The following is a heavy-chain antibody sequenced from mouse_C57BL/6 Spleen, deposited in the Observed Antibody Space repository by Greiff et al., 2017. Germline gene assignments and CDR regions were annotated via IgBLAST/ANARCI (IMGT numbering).Heavy chain of an antibody. CDR1: GYAFSSYW. D-gene: IGHD3-2*02. V-gene: IGHV1-80*01. J-gene: IGHJ2*01. Sequence: VQLQQSGAELVKPGASVKISCKASGYAFSSYWMNWVKQRPGKGLEWIGQIYPGDGDTNYNGKFKGKATLTADKASSTAYVQLSSLTSEDSAVYFCARRAQAYYFDFWGQGTTLTVSS. CDR3: ARRAQAYYFDF. CDR2: IYPGDGDT.